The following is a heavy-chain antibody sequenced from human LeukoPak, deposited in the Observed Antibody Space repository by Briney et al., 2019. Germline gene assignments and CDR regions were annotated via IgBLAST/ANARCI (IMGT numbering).Heavy chain of an antibody. V-gene: IGHV3-23*01. D-gene: IGHD1-26*01. CDR2: ISGSGGRS. Sequence: PGGSLRLSCAASGFTFSSYAMSWVRQAPGKGLEWVSGISGSGGRSSYADSVKGRFTISRDFSKNTLYLQMNSLRAEDTAVYYCAKDPVLGALATYYFDYWGQGTLVTVPS. J-gene: IGHJ4*02. CDR3: AKDPVLGALATYYFDY. CDR1: GFTFSSYA.